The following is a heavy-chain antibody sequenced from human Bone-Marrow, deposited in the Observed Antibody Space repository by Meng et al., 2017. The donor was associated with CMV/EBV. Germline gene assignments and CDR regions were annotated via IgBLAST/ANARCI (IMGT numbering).Heavy chain of an antibody. D-gene: IGHD2-15*01. V-gene: IGHV3-30*02. CDR3: AKVAGRVY. Sequence: QVLLWESGGGVVQPGGSLRLSCAVSGFTFSSYGMHWVRQAPGKGLEWVAFIRYDGSNKYYADSVKGRFTISRDNSKNTLYLQMNSLRAEDTAVYYCAKVAGRVYWGQGTLVTVSS. CDR1: GFTFSSYG. J-gene: IGHJ4*02. CDR2: IRYDGSNK.